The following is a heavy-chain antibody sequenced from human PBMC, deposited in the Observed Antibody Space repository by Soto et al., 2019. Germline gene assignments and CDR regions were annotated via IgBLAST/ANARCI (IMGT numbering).Heavy chain of an antibody. CDR3: ARGWDHAY. Sequence: QVQLVQSGAEEKKPGASVKVSCKASGYTFTSYAMHWVRQAPGQRLEWMGWINADNGNTRYSQNFQGRVTITRDTSARTVYMELISLRSEDTAVYYCARGWDHAYWGQGTLVTVSS. CDR2: INADNGNT. CDR1: GYTFTSYA. J-gene: IGHJ4*02. V-gene: IGHV1-3*05. D-gene: IGHD1-26*01.